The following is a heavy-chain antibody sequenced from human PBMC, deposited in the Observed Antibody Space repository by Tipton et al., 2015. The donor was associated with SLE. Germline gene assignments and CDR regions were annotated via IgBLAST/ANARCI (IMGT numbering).Heavy chain of an antibody. CDR3: VRSDYCDSIGYYTSSFDV. J-gene: IGHJ3*01. V-gene: IGHV4-59*11. CDR2: IYNSGSG. D-gene: IGHD3-22*01. CDR1: GGSISSHY. Sequence: TLSLTCTVSGGSISSHYWSWIRQPPGKGLEWIGYIYNSGSGNYNPSLKSRVTISVDTSKNQFSLKLSSLSAADAAVYYCVRSDYCDSIGYYTSSFDVWGQGTMVTVSS.